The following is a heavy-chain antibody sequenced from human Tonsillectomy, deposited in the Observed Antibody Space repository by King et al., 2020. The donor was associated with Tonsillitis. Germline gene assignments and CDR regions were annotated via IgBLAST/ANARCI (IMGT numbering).Heavy chain of an antibody. Sequence: VTLKESGPALVKTTQTLTLTCTFSGFSLSTSGMCVSWIRQPPGKALEWLARIDWDDDKYYSTSLKTRLTISKDTSKNQVVLTMTNMDPVDTATYYCARMSGGPYDAFDIWGQGTMVTVSS. V-gene: IGHV2-70*11. J-gene: IGHJ3*02. CDR2: IDWDDDK. D-gene: IGHD3-3*01. CDR3: ARMSGGPYDAFDI. CDR1: GFSLSTSGMC.